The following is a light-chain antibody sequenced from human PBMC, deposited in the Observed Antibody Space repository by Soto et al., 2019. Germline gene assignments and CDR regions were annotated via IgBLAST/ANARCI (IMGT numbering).Light chain of an antibody. CDR1: QSVSRY. J-gene: IGKJ2*01. CDR2: DAS. V-gene: IGKV3-15*01. Sequence: EIVMTQSPATLSVSPGERATLSCRASQSVSRYLAWYQQKPGLPPRLLIYDASTRATGIPDRFSGSGSGTDFTLTISSLQSADFAVYYCQQYSSWPPLYTFGRGTKLEIK. CDR3: QQYSSWPPLYT.